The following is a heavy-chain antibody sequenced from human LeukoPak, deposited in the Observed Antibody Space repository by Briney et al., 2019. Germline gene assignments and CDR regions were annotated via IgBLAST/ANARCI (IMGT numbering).Heavy chain of an antibody. Sequence: SVKVSCKASGGTFSSYAISWVRQAPGQGLEWMGRIIPIFGTANYAQKFQGRVTITTDESTSTAYMELSSLRSEDTAVYYCARSGSSGWYRGFDYWGQGTLVTVSS. J-gene: IGHJ4*02. D-gene: IGHD6-19*01. CDR3: ARSGSSGWYRGFDY. V-gene: IGHV1-69*05. CDR1: GGTFSSYA. CDR2: IIPIFGTA.